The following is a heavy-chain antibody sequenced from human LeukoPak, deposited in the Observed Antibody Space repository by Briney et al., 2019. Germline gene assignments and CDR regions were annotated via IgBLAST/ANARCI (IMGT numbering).Heavy chain of an antibody. J-gene: IGHJ4*02. CDR3: ARDGSDNWDLFDY. D-gene: IGHD1-1*01. V-gene: IGHV4-39*07. CDR2: IKYSGST. Sequence: PSETLSLTCSVSGGSMSGSTYYWGWIRQPPGKGPEWIGNIKYSGSTYYNPSLKSRVTISVDTSNQFSLRLSFVTAADTAVYYCARDGSDNWDLFDYWGQGTLVTVSS. CDR1: GGSMSGSTYY.